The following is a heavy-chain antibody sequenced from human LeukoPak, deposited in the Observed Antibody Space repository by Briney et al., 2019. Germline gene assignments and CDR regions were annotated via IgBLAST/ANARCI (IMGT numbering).Heavy chain of an antibody. CDR1: GFTFDDYA. V-gene: IGHV3-9*01. CDR2: ISWNSGDT. CDR3: ARDYVSGSFGP. Sequence: GGPLRLSCAASGFTFDDYAMHWVRQAPGKGLEWVSSISWNSGDTGYADSVKGRFTISRDNAKNAVYLQMNSLRAEDTAVYYCARDYVSGSFGPWGQGTLVTVSS. J-gene: IGHJ5*02. D-gene: IGHD3-10*01.